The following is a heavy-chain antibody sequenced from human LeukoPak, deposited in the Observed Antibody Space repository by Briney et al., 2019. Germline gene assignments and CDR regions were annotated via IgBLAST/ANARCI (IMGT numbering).Heavy chain of an antibody. J-gene: IGHJ6*03. CDR2: ISSSSSYI. CDR1: GFTFSSYS. V-gene: IGHV3-21*01. D-gene: IGHD6-6*01. Sequence: GGSLRLSCAASGFTFSSYSMNWVRQAPGKGLEWVSSISSSSSYIYYADSVKGRFTISRDNAKNSLYLQMNSLRAEDTAVYYCARVGYSSSSYYYYYYMDVWGKGTTVTVSS. CDR3: ARVGYSSSSYYYYYYMDV.